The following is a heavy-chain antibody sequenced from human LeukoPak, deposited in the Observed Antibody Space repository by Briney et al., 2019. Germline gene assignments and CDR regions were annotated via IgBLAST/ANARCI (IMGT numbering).Heavy chain of an antibody. CDR1: RFTFSNYW. CDR2: INQDASEI. D-gene: IGHD6-13*01. Sequence: GGSLRLSCAASRFTFSNYWMTWVRQAPGKGLEWVGNINQDASEINYVDSVKGRFTISRVNAENSLYLQMNSLRAEDTAIYYCARDRHINSWSNDRFDYWGQGALATVSS. J-gene: IGHJ4*02. V-gene: IGHV3-7*01. CDR3: ARDRHINSWSNDRFDY.